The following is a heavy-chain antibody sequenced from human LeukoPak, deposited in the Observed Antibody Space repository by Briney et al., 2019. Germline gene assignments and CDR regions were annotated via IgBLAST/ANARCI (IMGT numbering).Heavy chain of an antibody. V-gene: IGHV1-69*04. CDR2: IIPILNIT. D-gene: IGHD6-19*01. CDR1: GGTFSGSA. CDR3: ARDQGLTAPPPYGMDV. J-gene: IGHJ6*02. Sequence: SVKVSCKASGGTFSGSAITWVRQAPGQGLEWMGRIIPILNITNYAQKYQARVTISADTSTSTAYMELSGLRSDEAAVYYCARDQGLTAPPPYGMDVWGQGTTVTVSS.